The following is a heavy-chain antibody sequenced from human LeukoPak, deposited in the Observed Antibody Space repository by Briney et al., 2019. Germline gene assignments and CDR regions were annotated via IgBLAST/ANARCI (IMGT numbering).Heavy chain of an antibody. V-gene: IGHV1-58*01. J-gene: IGHJ3*02. D-gene: IGHD3-10*01. Sequence: SVKVCCKASGFTFTSSAVQWVRQARGQRLEWIGWIVVGSGNTNYAQKFQERVTITRDMSTSTAYMELSSLRSEDTAVYYCAASSDGGAFDIWGQGTMVTVSS. CDR3: AASSDGGAFDI. CDR1: GFTFTSSA. CDR2: IVVGSGNT.